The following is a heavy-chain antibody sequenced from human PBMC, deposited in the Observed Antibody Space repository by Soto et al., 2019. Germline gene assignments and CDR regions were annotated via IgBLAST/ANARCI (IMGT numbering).Heavy chain of an antibody. CDR3: AREVALRSYNYYYGMDV. J-gene: IGHJ6*02. V-gene: IGHV3-66*01. CDR1: GFTVNSNR. CDR2: IYTGDST. D-gene: IGHD2-15*01. Sequence: GSLRLSCAASGFTVNSNRMGWVRQAPGKGLEWVSVIYTGDSTYYADSVKDRFTISRDSSKNTLYLQMNSLGVEDTAVYYCAREVALRSYNYYYGMDVWGQGTTVTVSS.